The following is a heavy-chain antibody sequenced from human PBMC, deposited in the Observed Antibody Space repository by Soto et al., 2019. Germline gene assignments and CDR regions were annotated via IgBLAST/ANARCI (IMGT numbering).Heavy chain of an antibody. CDR3: SRQRRSGWPETPCSEY. J-gene: IGHJ4*02. CDR1: GFTLITYG. CDR2: IGANEGNK. V-gene: IGHV1-18*01. D-gene: IGHD6-19*01. Sequence: QVQLVQSRPELKKPGASVKVSCKASGFTLITYGIDWVRQATGQGLEWKGWIGANEGNKNFTQKLQGRDTLTTETATDTAYMELRSPRSHDTSLYYCSRQRRSGWPETPCSEYWGQGTLVTVA.